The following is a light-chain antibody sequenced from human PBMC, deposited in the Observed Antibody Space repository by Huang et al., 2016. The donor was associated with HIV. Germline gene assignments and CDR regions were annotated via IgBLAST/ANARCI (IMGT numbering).Light chain of an antibody. CDR2: SAS. CDR3: QQGYSALIT. J-gene: IGKJ5*01. V-gene: IGKV1-39*01. Sequence: DILLTQSPSSLSASVGDRVTITCRAGQNINTYLNWYQQKPGKAPNLLIHSASTLQTGDQSRCSGSGSGTDFTLTVNSLQPEDSATYYCQQGYSALITFGQGTRL. CDR1: QNINTY.